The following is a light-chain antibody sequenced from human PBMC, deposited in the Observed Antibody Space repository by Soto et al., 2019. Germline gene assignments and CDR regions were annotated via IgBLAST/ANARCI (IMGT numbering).Light chain of an antibody. CDR3: QQYGSSRLT. V-gene: IGKV3-20*01. CDR2: GAS. CDR1: QSVSSSY. J-gene: IGKJ2*01. Sequence: ENVLTQSPGTLSLSPGERATLSCRASQSVSSSYLAWYQQKPGQAPRLLIYGASSRATGIPDRFSGSGSGTDFTLTISRLEPEDFAVYYCQQYGSSRLTFGQGTKLEIK.